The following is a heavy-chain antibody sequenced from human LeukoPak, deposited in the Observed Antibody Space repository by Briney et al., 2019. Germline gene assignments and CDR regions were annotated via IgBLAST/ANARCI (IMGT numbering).Heavy chain of an antibody. CDR2: IYYSGST. CDR3: AFKYSGSYKDY. D-gene: IGHD1-26*01. Sequence: SETLSLTCTVSGGSISSSSYYWGWIRQPPGKGLEWIGSIYYSGSTYYNPSLKSRVTISVDTSKNQFSLKLSSVTAADTAVYYCAFKYSGSYKDYWGQGTLVTVSS. CDR1: GGSISSSSYY. J-gene: IGHJ4*02. V-gene: IGHV4-39*01.